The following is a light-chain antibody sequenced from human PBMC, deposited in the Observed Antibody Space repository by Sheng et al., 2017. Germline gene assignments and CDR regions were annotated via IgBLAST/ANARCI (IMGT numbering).Light chain of an antibody. J-gene: IGKJ1*01. CDR1: QSVSTN. V-gene: IGKV3-15*01. CDR2: AAS. CDR3: QQYDSSPPQWT. Sequence: EIVMTQSPATLSVSPGETATLSCRASQSVSTNLAWFLQKPGQAPRLLIYAASTRATGIPARFSGSGSGTEFTLTISSLQSEDFAVYYCQQYDSSPPQWTFGQGTKVEIK.